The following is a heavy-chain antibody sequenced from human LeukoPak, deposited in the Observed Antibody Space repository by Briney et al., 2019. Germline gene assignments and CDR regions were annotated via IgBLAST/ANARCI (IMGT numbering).Heavy chain of an antibody. D-gene: IGHD5-18*01. Sequence: SVKVSCKASGGTFSSYAISWVRQAPGQGLEWMGGIIPIFGTANYAQKFQGRVTITTDESTSTAYMELSSLRSEETAVYYCARGEYSYGPYYYYMDVWGKGTTVTVSS. J-gene: IGHJ6*03. CDR2: IIPIFGTA. CDR3: ARGEYSYGPYYYYMDV. CDR1: GGTFSSYA. V-gene: IGHV1-69*05.